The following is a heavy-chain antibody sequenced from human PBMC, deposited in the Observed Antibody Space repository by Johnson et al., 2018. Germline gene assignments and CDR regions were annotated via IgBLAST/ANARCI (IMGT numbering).Heavy chain of an antibody. J-gene: IGHJ6*02. CDR3: RRTGTTNSYYYCMDV. CDR2: IKQDGSEK. D-gene: IGHD1-14*01. V-gene: IGHV3-7*01. CDR1: GFTFSSYW. Sequence: VQLVESGGGLVQPGGSLRLSCAASGFTFSSYWMSWVRQAPGKGLEWVANIKQDGSEKYYVDSVKGRVNISRDNAKNSLFLQMSSLRVEDTAVYYCRRTGTTNSYYYCMDVWGQGTTVIVSS.